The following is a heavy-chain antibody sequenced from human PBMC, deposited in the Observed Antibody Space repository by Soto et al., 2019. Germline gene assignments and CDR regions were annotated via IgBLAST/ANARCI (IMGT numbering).Heavy chain of an antibody. CDR3: ARIGSGYDVDLYFDY. D-gene: IGHD5-12*01. J-gene: IGHJ4*02. Sequence: SETLSLTCTVSGGSISSGGYYLSWIRQHPGKGLEWIGYIYYSGSTYYNPSLKSRVTISVDTSKNQFSLKLSSVTAADTAVYYCARIGSGYDVDLYFDYWGQGTLVTVSS. CDR1: GGSISSGGYY. CDR2: IYYSGST. V-gene: IGHV4-31*03.